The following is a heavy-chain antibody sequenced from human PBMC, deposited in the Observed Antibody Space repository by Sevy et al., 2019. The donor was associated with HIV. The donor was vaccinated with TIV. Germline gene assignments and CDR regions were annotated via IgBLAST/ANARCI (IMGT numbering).Heavy chain of an antibody. CDR3: ARDSIAVAGTGGQHYFDY. J-gene: IGHJ4*02. CDR1: GGTFSSYA. D-gene: IGHD6-19*01. V-gene: IGHV1-69*13. CDR2: IIPIFGTA. Sequence: ASVKVSCKASGGTFSSYAISWVRQAPGQGLEWMGGIIPIFGTANYAQKFQGRVTITADESTSTAYMELSSLRSEDTAVYYCARDSIAVAGTGGQHYFDYWGQGTLVTVSS.